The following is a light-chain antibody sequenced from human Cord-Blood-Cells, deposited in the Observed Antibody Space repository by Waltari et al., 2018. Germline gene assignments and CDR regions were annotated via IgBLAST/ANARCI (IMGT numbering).Light chain of an antibody. CDR2: LGS. V-gene: IGKV2-28*01. J-gene: IGKJ5*01. CDR1: QSLLHSNGYNY. Sequence: DIVMTQSPLSLPVTPGEPASISCRSSQSLLHSNGYNYLDWYLQKPGQSPQLLIYLGSNRASGVPDRFSGSGSGTDFTLKISRVEAEDVGVYYCMQALQTPITFGQGT. CDR3: MQALQTPIT.